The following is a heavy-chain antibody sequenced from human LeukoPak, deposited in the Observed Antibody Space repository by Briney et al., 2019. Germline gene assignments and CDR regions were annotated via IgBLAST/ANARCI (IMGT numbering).Heavy chain of an antibody. D-gene: IGHD2-15*01. J-gene: IGHJ4*02. Sequence: SGGSLRLSCAASGFTVSSSYMSWVRQAPGKGLEWVSVIYSGGSTYYADSVKGRFTISKDNSKNTLYLQMNSLRAEDTAVYYCATHHSTKGFDYWGQGTLVTVSS. CDR3: ATHHSTKGFDY. CDR2: IYSGGST. V-gene: IGHV3-66*01. CDR1: GFTVSSSY.